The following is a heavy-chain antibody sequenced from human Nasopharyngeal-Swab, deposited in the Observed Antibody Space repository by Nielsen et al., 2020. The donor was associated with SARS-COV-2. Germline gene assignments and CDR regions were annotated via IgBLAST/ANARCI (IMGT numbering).Heavy chain of an antibody. V-gene: IGHV1-69*13. CDR2: IIPIFGTA. CDR3: ARASGAQYYYYYYGMDV. Sequence: SLKVSCKASGGTFSSYAISWVRQAPGQGLEWMGGIIPIFGTANYAQKFQGRVTITADESMSTAYMELSRLRSEDTAVYYCARASGAQYYYYYYGMDVWGQGTTVTVSS. CDR1: GGTFSSYA. J-gene: IGHJ6*02.